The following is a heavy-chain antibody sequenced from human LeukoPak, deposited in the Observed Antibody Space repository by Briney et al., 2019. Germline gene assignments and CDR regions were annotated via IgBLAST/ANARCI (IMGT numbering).Heavy chain of an antibody. CDR3: ARGLLGYCSSTSCYTSAFDI. Sequence: SVKVSCKASGGTFSSYAISWVRQAPGQGLEWMGGIIPIFGTANYAQKFQGRVTITADESTSTAYMELSSQRSEDTAVYYCARGLLGYCSSTSCYTSAFDIWGQGTMVTVSS. J-gene: IGHJ3*02. V-gene: IGHV1-69*01. CDR2: IIPIFGTA. D-gene: IGHD2-2*02. CDR1: GGTFSSYA.